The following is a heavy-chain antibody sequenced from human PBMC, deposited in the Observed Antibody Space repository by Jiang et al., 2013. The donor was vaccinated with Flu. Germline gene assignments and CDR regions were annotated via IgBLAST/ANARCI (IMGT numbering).Heavy chain of an antibody. J-gene: IGHJ4*02. Sequence: GLVQPGESLRLSCAASGFTFSIYAMSWVRQAPGKGLEWVSTITSSGDRTYYADSVKGRFTISRDNSKNTLYLQMNSLRADDTAVYYCAKGMGAAIDYWGQGTLVTVSS. CDR2: ITSSGDRT. D-gene: IGHD5-18*01. V-gene: IGHV3-23*01. CDR1: GFTFSIYA. CDR3: AKGMGAAIDY.